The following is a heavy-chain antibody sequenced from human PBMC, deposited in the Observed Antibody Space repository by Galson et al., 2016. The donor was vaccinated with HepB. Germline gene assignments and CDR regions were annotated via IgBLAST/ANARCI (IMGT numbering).Heavy chain of an antibody. J-gene: IGHJ4*02. CDR3: AKGTTLQVHFGYFDH. CDR2: ISSSSNSM. V-gene: IGHV3-48*01. Sequence: SLRLSCAASGFTFNSYSMNWVRQAPGKGLEWISYISSSSNSMYYADSVKGRFTISRDNAKNTLYLQMNSLRVEDTAVYYCAKGTTLQVHFGYFDHWGQGTLVTVSS. D-gene: IGHD1/OR15-1a*01. CDR1: GFTFNSYS.